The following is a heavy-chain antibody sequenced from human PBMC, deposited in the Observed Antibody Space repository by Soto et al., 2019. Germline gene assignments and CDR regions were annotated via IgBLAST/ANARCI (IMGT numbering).Heavy chain of an antibody. V-gene: IGHV4-39*01. D-gene: IGHD2-15*01. CDR3: AGCSGGSCHNFDY. CDR1: GGSISSSSYY. J-gene: IGHJ4*02. CDR2: IYYSGST. Sequence: SETLSLTCTVSGGSISSSSYYWGWIRQPPGKGLEWIGSIYYSGSTYYNPSLKSRVTISVDTSKNQFSLKLSSVTAADTAVYYCAGCSGGSCHNFDYWGQGTLVTVSS.